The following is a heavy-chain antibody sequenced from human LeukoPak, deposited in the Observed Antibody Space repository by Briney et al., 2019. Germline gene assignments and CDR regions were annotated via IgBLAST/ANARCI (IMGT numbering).Heavy chain of an antibody. Sequence: GGSLGLSCAASGFTFSSYAMHWVRQAPGKGLQYVSAISSNGGSTYYANSLKGRFTISRDNSKNTLYLQMGSLRAEDMAVYYCARRGSYYGDSMDYWGQGTLVTVSS. CDR2: ISSNGGST. CDR1: GFTFSSYA. J-gene: IGHJ4*02. D-gene: IGHD1-26*01. V-gene: IGHV3-64*01. CDR3: ARRGSYYGDSMDY.